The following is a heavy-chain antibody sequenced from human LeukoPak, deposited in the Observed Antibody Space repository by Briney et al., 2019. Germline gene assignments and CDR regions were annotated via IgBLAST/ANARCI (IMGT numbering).Heavy chain of an antibody. J-gene: IGHJ5*02. Sequence: GGSLRLSCAASGFTFSSHGMHWVRQAPGKGLEWVAFIRYDGSNKYYADSVKGRFTISRDNSKNTLYLQMNSLRAEDTAVYYCAKGRGYCSSTSCSALNWFDPWGQGTLSPSPQ. V-gene: IGHV3-30*02. CDR1: GFTFSSHG. CDR2: IRYDGSNK. CDR3: AKGRGYCSSTSCSALNWFDP. D-gene: IGHD2-2*01.